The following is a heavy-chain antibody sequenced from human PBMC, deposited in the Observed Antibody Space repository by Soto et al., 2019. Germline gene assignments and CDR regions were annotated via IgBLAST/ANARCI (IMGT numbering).Heavy chain of an antibody. Sequence: PSETLSLTCTVSGGSITGYYWSWIRLPPGKGLEWIGYIYDSGTTTYNAALKSRVSISAETSKNQFSLNLRSVTAADTAIYYCARRNYGEEGYFFDFWGQGVLVTVS. CDR1: GGSITGYY. CDR3: ARRNYGEEGYFFDF. D-gene: IGHD4-17*01. J-gene: IGHJ4*02. V-gene: IGHV4-4*09. CDR2: IYDSGTT.